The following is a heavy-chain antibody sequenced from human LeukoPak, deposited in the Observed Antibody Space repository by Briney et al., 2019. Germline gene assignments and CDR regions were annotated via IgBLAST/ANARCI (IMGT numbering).Heavy chain of an antibody. CDR3: ARDTAMASIDY. CDR1: GFTFSSYG. D-gene: IGHD5-18*01. Sequence: PGGSLRLSCAASGFTFSSYGMHWVRQAPGKGLEWVAVIWYDGSNKYYADSVKGRFTISRDNSKNTLYLQMNSLRAGDTAVYYCARDTAMASIDYWGQGTLVTVSS. J-gene: IGHJ4*02. V-gene: IGHV3-33*01. CDR2: IWYDGSNK.